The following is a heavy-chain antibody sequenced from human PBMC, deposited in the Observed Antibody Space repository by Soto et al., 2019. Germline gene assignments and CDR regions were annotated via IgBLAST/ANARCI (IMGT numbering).Heavy chain of an antibody. CDR2: IYHSGST. Sequence: SETLSLTCAVSGGSISSSNWWSWVRQPPGKGLEWIGEIYHSGSTNYNPSLKSRVTISVDKSKNQFSLKLSSVTAADTAVYYCARTYSSSWEYYFDYWGQGTLVTVSS. J-gene: IGHJ4*02. CDR3: ARTYSSSWEYYFDY. CDR1: GGSISSSNW. V-gene: IGHV4-4*02. D-gene: IGHD6-13*01.